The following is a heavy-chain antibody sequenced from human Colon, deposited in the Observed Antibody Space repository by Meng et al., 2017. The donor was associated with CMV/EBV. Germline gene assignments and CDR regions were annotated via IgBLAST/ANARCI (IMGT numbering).Heavy chain of an antibody. CDR1: GFTFSPYS. J-gene: IGHJ4*02. Sequence: GESLKISCAASGFTFSPYSMTWVRQAPGKGLEWVSHIYSAGRNTFYADSVKGRFTISRDNSNNMLYLQMNNLRVDDTAVYYCAKDTPILYGAYDYWGQGVVVTVSS. CDR3: AKDTPILYGAYDY. V-gene: IGHV3-23*03. CDR2: IYSAGRNT. D-gene: IGHD2/OR15-2a*01.